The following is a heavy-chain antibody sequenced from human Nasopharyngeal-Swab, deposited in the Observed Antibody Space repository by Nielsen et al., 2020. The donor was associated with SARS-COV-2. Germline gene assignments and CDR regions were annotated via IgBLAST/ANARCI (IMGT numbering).Heavy chain of an antibody. CDR1: GFTVSSNY. Sequence: GESLKISCAASGFTVSSNYMSWVRQAPGKGLEWVSVIYSGGSTYYADSVKGRFTISRDNSKNTLYLQINSLRAEDTAVYYCARGCYDSIRWGQGTLVTVSS. CDR3: ARGCYDSIR. D-gene: IGHD3-22*01. J-gene: IGHJ4*02. CDR2: IYSGGST. V-gene: IGHV3-66*01.